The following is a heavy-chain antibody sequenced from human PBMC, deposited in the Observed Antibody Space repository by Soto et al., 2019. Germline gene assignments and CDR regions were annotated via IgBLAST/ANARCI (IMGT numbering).Heavy chain of an antibody. D-gene: IGHD2-2*01. J-gene: IGHJ4*02. CDR2: ISGSGGST. V-gene: IGHV3-23*01. CDR3: ARGKVVPAAIRSWYFDY. Sequence: GGSLRLSCAASGFIFSSYAMSWVRQAPGKGLEWVSAISGSGGSTYYADSVKGRFTISRDNSKNTLYLQMNSLRAEDTAVYYCARGKVVPAAIRSWYFDYWGQGTLVTVSS. CDR1: GFIFSSYA.